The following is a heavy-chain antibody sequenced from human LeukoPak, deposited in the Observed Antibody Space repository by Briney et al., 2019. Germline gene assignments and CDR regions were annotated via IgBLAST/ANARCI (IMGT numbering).Heavy chain of an antibody. V-gene: IGHV4-34*01. J-gene: IGHJ4*02. Sequence: SDTLSLTCTVSGGPFVGYYWTWIRQPPGKGLEWIGEITHSGGGNYNPSLKSRVTISVDSSQNRFSLKVLSVTAADTAVYYCARRAGAPDFDVWGLGTLVPVSS. D-gene: IGHD3-10*01. CDR3: ARRAGAPDFDV. CDR2: ITHSGGG. CDR1: GGPFVGYY.